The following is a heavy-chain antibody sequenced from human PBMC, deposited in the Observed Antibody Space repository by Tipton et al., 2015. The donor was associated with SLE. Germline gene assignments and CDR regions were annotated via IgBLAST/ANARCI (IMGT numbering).Heavy chain of an antibody. CDR1: GGSISSYY. CDR3: AREGCSSTSCYGYYYMDV. V-gene: IGHV4-59*12. CDR2: ISYSGST. J-gene: IGHJ6*03. D-gene: IGHD2-2*01. Sequence: TLSLTCTVSGGSISSYYWSWIRQPPGKGLEWIGYISYSGSTNYNPSLKSRVTISVDTSKNQFSLKLGSVTAADTALYYCAREGCSSTSCYGYYYMDVWGKGTTVTVSS.